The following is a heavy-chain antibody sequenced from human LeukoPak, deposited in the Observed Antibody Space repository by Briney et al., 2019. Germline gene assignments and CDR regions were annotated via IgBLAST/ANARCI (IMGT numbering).Heavy chain of an antibody. J-gene: IGHJ4*02. D-gene: IGHD3-3*01. V-gene: IGHV4-34*01. CDR3: ASFGRITIFGVVTPHYFDY. Sequence: PSETLSLTCAVYGGSFSGYYWSWIRQPPGKGLEWIGEINHSGSTNYNPSLKSRVTISVDTSKNQFSLKLSSVTAADTAVYYCASFGRITIFGVVTPHYFDYWGQGTLVTVSS. CDR1: GGSFSGYY. CDR2: INHSGST.